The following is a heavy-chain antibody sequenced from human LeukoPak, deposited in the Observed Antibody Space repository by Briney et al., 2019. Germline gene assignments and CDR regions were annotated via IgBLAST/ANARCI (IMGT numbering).Heavy chain of an antibody. CDR1: GYTFTSYD. J-gene: IGHJ3*02. D-gene: IGHD3-3*01. V-gene: IGHV1-8*03. Sequence: ASVKVSCKASGYTFTSYDINWVRQATGQGLEWMGWMNPNSGNTGYAQKFQGRVTITRNTSISTAYMELSSLRSEDTAVYYCARDLTTIFGVVIIRGGDAFDIWGQGTMVTVSS. CDR2: MNPNSGNT. CDR3: ARDLTTIFGVVIIRGGDAFDI.